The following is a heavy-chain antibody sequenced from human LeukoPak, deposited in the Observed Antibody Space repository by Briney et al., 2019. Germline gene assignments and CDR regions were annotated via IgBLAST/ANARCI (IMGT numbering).Heavy chain of an antibody. V-gene: IGHV1-69*06. CDR2: IIPIFGTA. Sequence: GASVKASCKASGGTFSSYAISWVRQAPGQGPQWMGGIIPIFGTANYAQKFQGRVTITADKSTSTAYMELSSLRSEDTAVYYCARTGSPPDYYDFWSGQIHYLPFDPGGQGTRVTVSS. D-gene: IGHD3-3*01. CDR1: GGTFSSYA. J-gene: IGHJ5*02. CDR3: ARTGSPPDYYDFWSGQIHYLPFDP.